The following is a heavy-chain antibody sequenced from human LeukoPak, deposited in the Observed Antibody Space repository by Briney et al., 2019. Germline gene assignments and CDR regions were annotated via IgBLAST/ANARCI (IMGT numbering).Heavy chain of an antibody. Sequence: PSETLSLTCTVSGGSISSSSYYWGWIRQPPGKGLEWIGSIYYSGSTYYNPSLKSRVTISVDTSKNQFSLKLSSVTAADTAVYYCARGGTGYWDFEYWGQGTLVTVSS. CDR1: GGSISSSSYY. V-gene: IGHV4-39*01. CDR3: ARGGTGYWDFEY. D-gene: IGHD3-22*01. CDR2: IYYSGST. J-gene: IGHJ4*02.